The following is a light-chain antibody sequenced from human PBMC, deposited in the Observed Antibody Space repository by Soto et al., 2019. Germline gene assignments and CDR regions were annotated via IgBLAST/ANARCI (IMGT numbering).Light chain of an antibody. CDR3: QQYNVWPLT. Sequence: EIVMTQSPATLSVSPGERATLSCRASQSVSSNLAWYQQKPGQTPKLLIYVASTRATGIPARFSGSGSGTEFTLTISSLQSEDCAVYYCQQYNVWPLTFGGGNKVEF. CDR1: QSVSSN. J-gene: IGKJ4*01. CDR2: VAS. V-gene: IGKV3-15*01.